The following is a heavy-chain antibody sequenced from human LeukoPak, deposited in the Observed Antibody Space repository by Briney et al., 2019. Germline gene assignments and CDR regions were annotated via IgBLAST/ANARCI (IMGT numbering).Heavy chain of an antibody. CDR3: ARAGSGYSYGYVGPLDY. CDR2: IIPIFGTA. CDR1: GGTFSSYA. J-gene: IGHJ4*02. V-gene: IGHV1-69*05. Sequence: SVKVSCKASGGTFSSYAISWVRQAPGQGLEWMGGIIPIFGTANCAQNFQGRVTITTDDSTSTAYMELSSLRSEDTAVYYCARAGSGYSYGYVGPLDYWGQGNLVTVSS. D-gene: IGHD5-18*01.